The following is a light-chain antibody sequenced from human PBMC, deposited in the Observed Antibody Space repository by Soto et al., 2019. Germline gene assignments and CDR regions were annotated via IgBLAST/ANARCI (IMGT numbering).Light chain of an antibody. Sequence: EIVMTQSPATLSVSPGERATLSCRASQSVSSNLAWYQQKPGQAPRLLIYGASTRATGIPEGVSGIGSVTEFTRTISSLQSEDLAVYYCQQYDNWLRTFGQGTKLEIK. V-gene: IGKV3-15*01. CDR2: GAS. CDR3: QQYDNWLRT. CDR1: QSVSSN. J-gene: IGKJ2*01.